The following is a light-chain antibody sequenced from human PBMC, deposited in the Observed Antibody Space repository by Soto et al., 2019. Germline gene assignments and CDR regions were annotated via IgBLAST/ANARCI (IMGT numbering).Light chain of an antibody. J-gene: IGKJ4*01. CDR2: GAS. CDR1: QSVTNNY. Sequence: ETVMTQSPGTLSVSPGERATLSCRASQSVTNNYLAWYQQKPGQAPRLLIYGASSRATGIPDRFSGSGSGTDFTLTISRLEPEDFAVYYCQQYDSSPLTFGGGTKVEIK. CDR3: QQYDSSPLT. V-gene: IGKV3-20*01.